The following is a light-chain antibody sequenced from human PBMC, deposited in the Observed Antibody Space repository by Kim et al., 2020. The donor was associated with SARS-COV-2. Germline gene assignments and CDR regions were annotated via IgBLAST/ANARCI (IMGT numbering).Light chain of an antibody. Sequence: SASIGIRVTITCRASQSVSSLLGWYQQKPGQAPNLLIYDASSLKSGVPSRFSGRGSGTEFTLTIRRLQPDDFASYYSQQYNTSPRTFGRGTKVE. J-gene: IGKJ1*01. CDR2: DAS. CDR3: QQYNTSPRT. CDR1: QSVSSL. V-gene: IGKV1-5*01.